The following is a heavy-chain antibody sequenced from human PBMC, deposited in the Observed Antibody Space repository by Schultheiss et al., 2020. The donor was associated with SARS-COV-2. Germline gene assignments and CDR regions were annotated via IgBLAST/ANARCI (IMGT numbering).Heavy chain of an antibody. Sequence: ASVKVSCKASGYTFTGYYMHWVRQAPGQGLEWMGWINPNSGGTNYAQKFQGRVTMTRDTSISTAYMELSRLRSDDTAVYYCARDVAAADWYFDLWGRGTLVTVSS. D-gene: IGHD6-13*01. CDR3: ARDVAAADWYFDL. CDR1: GYTFTGYY. V-gene: IGHV1-2*02. CDR2: INPNSGGT. J-gene: IGHJ2*01.